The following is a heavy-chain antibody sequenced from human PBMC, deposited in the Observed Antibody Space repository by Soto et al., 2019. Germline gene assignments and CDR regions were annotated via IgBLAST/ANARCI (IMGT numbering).Heavy chain of an antibody. V-gene: IGHV4-31*03. Sequence: PSETLSLTCTVSGGSISSGVYYWSWIRQHPGKGLEWIGYIYYSGSTYYNPSLKSRVTISVDTSKNQFSLKLSSVTAADTAVYYCASFAGEFPDAFDIWGQGTMVTVSS. D-gene: IGHD3-10*01. CDR3: ASFAGEFPDAFDI. CDR1: GGSISSGVYY. J-gene: IGHJ3*02. CDR2: IYYSGST.